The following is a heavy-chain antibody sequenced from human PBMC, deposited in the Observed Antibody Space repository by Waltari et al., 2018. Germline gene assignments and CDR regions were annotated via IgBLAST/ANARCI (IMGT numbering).Heavy chain of an antibody. D-gene: IGHD3-16*01. J-gene: IGHJ6*02. CDR1: GFTFSSYR. CDR3: ARDWGIREAGGMDV. CDR2: IKQDGSEK. Sequence: EVQLVESGGGLVQPGGSLRLSCAASGFTFSSYRMSWVRQAPGKGLEWVANIKQDGSEKYYVDSVKGRFTISRDNAKNSLYLQMNSLRAEDTAVYYCARDWGIREAGGMDVWGQGTTVTVSS. V-gene: IGHV3-7*03.